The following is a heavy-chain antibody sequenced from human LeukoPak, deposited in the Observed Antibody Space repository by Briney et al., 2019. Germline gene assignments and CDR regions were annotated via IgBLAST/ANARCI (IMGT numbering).Heavy chain of an antibody. CDR1: GYSFNNYW. Sequence: GESLKISCKGSGYSFNNYWIGWVRQLPGKGLEWMGIIYPGDSDTIYSPSFQGQVTISADKSISTAYLQWSSLKASDTAMYYCARHQYCRRSSCYGIDYWRQGTPVTVSS. V-gene: IGHV5-51*01. J-gene: IGHJ4*02. CDR3: ARHQYCRRSSCYGIDY. D-gene: IGHD2-15*01. CDR2: IYPGDSDT.